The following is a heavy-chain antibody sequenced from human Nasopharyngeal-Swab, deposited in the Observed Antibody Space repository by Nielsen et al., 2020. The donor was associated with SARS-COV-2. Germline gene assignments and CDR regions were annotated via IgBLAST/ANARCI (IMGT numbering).Heavy chain of an antibody. J-gene: IGHJ5*02. CDR1: GGTFSSYA. CDR3: AREGGTRDGFDP. Sequence: SVKVSCKASGGTFSSYAISWLRQAPGQGLEWMGRIIPILGIADYAQKFQGRVTITADKSTSTAYMELSSLRSEDTAVYYCAREGGTRDGFDPWGQGTLVTVSS. CDR2: IIPILGIA. D-gene: IGHD2-15*01. V-gene: IGHV1-69*04.